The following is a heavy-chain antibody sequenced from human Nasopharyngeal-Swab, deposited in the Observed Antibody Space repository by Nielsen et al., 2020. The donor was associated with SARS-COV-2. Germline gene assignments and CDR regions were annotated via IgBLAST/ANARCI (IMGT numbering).Heavy chain of an antibody. CDR1: GGSISSGGYY. Sequence: SESLSLTCIVSGGSISSGGYYWNWIRQHTGKGLEWIGLIYDSGNTYYNPSLKSRITISVDKSRNQFSLRLNSVTAADTAVYYCARGAGYCGGDCYDDWGQGTLVTVSS. J-gene: IGHJ4*02. CDR2: IYDSGNT. V-gene: IGHV4-31*03. CDR3: ARGAGYCGGDCYDD. D-gene: IGHD2-21*01.